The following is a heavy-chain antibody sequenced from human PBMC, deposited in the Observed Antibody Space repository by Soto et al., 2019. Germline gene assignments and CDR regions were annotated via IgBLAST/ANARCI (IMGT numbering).Heavy chain of an antibody. D-gene: IGHD3-16*01. CDR2: INHSGST. CDR1: GGSFSGYY. V-gene: IGHV4-34*01. Sequence: PSETLSLTCAVYGGSFSGYYWTWIRQPPGEGLEWIGEINHSGSTNYNPSLKSRVTISVDTSKNQFSLKLSSVTAADTAVYYCARGVYDYVWGITQTDYWGQGTLVTVS. CDR3: ARGVYDYVWGITQTDY. J-gene: IGHJ4*02.